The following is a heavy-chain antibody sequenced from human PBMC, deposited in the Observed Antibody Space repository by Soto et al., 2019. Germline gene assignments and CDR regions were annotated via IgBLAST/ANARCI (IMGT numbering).Heavy chain of an antibody. D-gene: IGHD5-12*01. CDR1: GGSISSYY. CDR2: IYYSGST. V-gene: IGHV4-59*01. Sequence: PSETLSLTCTVSGGSISSYYWSWIRQPPGKGLEWIGYIYYSGSTNYNPSLKSRVTISVDTSKNQFSLKLSSVTAADTAVYYCARCPSSGYEAHYYYMDVWGKGTTVTVSS. J-gene: IGHJ6*03. CDR3: ARCPSSGYEAHYYYMDV.